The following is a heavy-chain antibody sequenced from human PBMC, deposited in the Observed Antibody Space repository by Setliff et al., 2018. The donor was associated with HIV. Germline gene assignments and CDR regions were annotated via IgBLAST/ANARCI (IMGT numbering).Heavy chain of an antibody. Sequence: TGGSLRLSCAASGFTFDDYGMSWVRQAPGKGLEWVSGISGSGDDTYYADSVKGRFTISRDNSKNTLYLQMNSLRVEDTAIYYCARDLTLPARSSYMDVWGKGTTVTVSS. V-gene: IGHV3-23*01. CDR1: GFTFDDYG. J-gene: IGHJ6*03. CDR3: ARDLTLPARSSYMDV. CDR2: ISGSGDDT.